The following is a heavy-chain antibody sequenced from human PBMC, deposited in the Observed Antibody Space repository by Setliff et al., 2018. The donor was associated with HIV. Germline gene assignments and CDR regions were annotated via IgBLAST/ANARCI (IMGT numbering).Heavy chain of an antibody. J-gene: IGHJ4*02. V-gene: IGHV1-46*01. CDR3: ARDRVAGNIDY. D-gene: IGHD6-19*01. Sequence: GASVKVSCKASGYTFTDYYMHWVRQAPGQGLEWMGIINPSGGSTGYAQKFQGRVTMTRDTSTSTVYMELSSLRSEDTAVYYCARDRVAGNIDYWGQGTLVTVSS. CDR1: GYTFTDYY. CDR2: INPSGGST.